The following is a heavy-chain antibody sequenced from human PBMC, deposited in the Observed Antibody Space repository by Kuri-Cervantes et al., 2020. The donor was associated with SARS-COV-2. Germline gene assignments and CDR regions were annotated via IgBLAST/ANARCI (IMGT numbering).Heavy chain of an antibody. D-gene: IGHD5-12*01. CDR3: ARGFGYSGYDGSDY. CDR2: MNPNSGNT. V-gene: IGHV1-8*01. Sequence: ASVKVSCKASGHTFTSYDIDWVRQATGQGLEWMGWMNPNSGNTGYAQKFQGRVTMTRNTSISTAYMELSSLRSEDTAVYYCARGFGYSGYDGSDYWGQGTLVTVSS. CDR1: GHTFTSYD. J-gene: IGHJ4*02.